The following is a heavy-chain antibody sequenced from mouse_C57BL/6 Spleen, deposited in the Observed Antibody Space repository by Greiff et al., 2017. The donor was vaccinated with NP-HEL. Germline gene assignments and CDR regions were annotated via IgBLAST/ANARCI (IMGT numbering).Heavy chain of an antibody. D-gene: IGHD1-1*01. CDR1: GYTFTNYT. CDR2: IYPRDGST. V-gene: IGHV1-78*01. Sequence: QVQLQQPDAELVKPGASVKISCKASGYTFTNYTIHWMKQRPEQGLEWIGYIYPRDGSTKYNEKFKGKATLTADKSSSTAYMQLNSLTSEDSAVYFCATGGITTEYVEYWGQGTSVTVSS. J-gene: IGHJ4*01. CDR3: ATGGITTEYVEY.